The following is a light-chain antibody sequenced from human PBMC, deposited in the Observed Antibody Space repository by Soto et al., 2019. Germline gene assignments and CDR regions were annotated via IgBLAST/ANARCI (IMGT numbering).Light chain of an antibody. V-gene: IGKV3-20*01. Sequence: ENVLTQSPGTLSLSPGERATLSCRASQSVSSYSLAWYQQKVGQAPRLLIYATSSRATGIPDRFRGSGSGTDFSLTIARLEPEDFAVYYCQRYGLSPPFSFGPGTKVEIK. CDR1: QSVSSYS. J-gene: IGKJ3*01. CDR2: ATS. CDR3: QRYGLSPPFS.